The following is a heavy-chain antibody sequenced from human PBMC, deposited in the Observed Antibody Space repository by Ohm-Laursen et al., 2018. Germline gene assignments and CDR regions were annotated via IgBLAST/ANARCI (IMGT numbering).Heavy chain of an antibody. CDR2: IHYSGNT. Sequence: SETLSLTCTVSGNSINTYYWSWIRQPPGKGLECISWIHYSGNTNYNPSLKSRVTIATDTSKNQLSLKLSSVTAADTAVYYCARRANSAFPYYLDYWGQGTLVTVSS. J-gene: IGHJ4*02. D-gene: IGHD1-26*01. CDR3: ARRANSAFPYYLDY. V-gene: IGHV4-59*08. CDR1: GNSINTYY.